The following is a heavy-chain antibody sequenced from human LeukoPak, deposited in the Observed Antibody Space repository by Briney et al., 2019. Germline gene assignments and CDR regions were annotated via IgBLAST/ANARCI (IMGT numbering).Heavy chain of an antibody. D-gene: IGHD3-10*01. CDR3: ARDETGGDYFDY. V-gene: IGHV4-31*03. Sequence: PSQTLSLTCTVSGGSISSGGYYWSWIRQHPGKGLEWIGYIYYSGSTYYNPSLKSRVTISVDTSKNQFSLKLSSVTAADTAVYYCARDETGGDYFDYWGQGTLVTVSS. CDR2: IYYSGST. J-gene: IGHJ4*02. CDR1: GGSISSGGYY.